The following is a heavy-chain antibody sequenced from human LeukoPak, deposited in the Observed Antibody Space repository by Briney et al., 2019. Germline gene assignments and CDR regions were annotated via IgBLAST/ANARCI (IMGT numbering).Heavy chain of an antibody. CDR1: GFTFSSYA. V-gene: IGHV3-23*01. D-gene: IGHD5-24*01. CDR3: AKKVRWDYMDV. J-gene: IGHJ6*03. CDR2: ISGSGGST. Sequence: GGSLRLSCAASGFTFSSYAMSWVRQAPGKGLEWVSAISGSGGSTYYGASVKGRWTISRDNSKNTLYRQMNSLRAEDTAVYYCAKKVRWDYMDVWGKGTTVTVSS.